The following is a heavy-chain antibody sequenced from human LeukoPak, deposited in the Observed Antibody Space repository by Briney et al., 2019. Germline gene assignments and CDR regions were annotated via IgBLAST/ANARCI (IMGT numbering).Heavy chain of an antibody. J-gene: IGHJ4*02. CDR3: ARDRFRRDYYGSGSYYPFDY. Sequence: PGGSLRLSCAASGFTFSSYEMNWVRQAPGKGLEWVSYISSSGRTIYYADSVKGRFTISRDNAKNSLYLQMNSLRAEDTAVYYCARDRFRRDYYGSGSYYPFDYWGQGTLVTVSS. V-gene: IGHV3-48*03. D-gene: IGHD3-10*01. CDR2: ISSSGRTI. CDR1: GFTFSSYE.